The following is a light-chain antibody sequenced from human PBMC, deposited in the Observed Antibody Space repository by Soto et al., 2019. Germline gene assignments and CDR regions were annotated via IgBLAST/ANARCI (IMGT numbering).Light chain of an antibody. CDR2: EGS. J-gene: IGLJ1*01. V-gene: IGLV2-23*01. CDR1: SSDVGNYNL. Sequence: QSVLTQPASVSGSPGQSITISCTGTSSDVGNYNLVSWYQHHPGKAPKLMIYEGSRRPSGVSNRFSGSKSGNTASLTISGLQAEDEADYYCCSYAGPTYDVFGTGTKVTVL. CDR3: CSYAGPTYDV.